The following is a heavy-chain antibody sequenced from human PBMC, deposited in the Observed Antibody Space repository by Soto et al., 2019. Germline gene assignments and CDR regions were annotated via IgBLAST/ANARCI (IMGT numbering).Heavy chain of an antibody. CDR3: ARTTYCSGGSCYYHSYDY. V-gene: IGHV5-51*01. J-gene: IGHJ4*02. D-gene: IGHD2-15*01. CDR2: IYPGDSDT. Sequence: GESLKISCKGSGYSFTSYWIGWVRQMPGKGLEWMGIIYPGDSDTRYSPSFQGQVTISADKSISTAYLQWSSLKASDTAMYYCARTTYCSGGSCYYHSYDYWGQGTLVTVSS. CDR1: GYSFTSYW.